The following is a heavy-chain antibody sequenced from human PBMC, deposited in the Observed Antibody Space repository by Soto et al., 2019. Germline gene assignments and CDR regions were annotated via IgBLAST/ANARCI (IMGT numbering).Heavy chain of an antibody. J-gene: IGHJ6*02. CDR3: AKDLWSSGWYRGTYYYYGMDV. V-gene: IGHV3-30*18. Sequence: QVQLVESGGGVVQPGRSLRLSCAASGFTFSSYGMHWVRQAPGKGLEWVAVISYDGSNKYYADSVKGRFTISRDNSKNTLYLQMNSLRAEDTAVYYCAKDLWSSGWYRGTYYYYGMDVWGQGTTVTVSS. CDR1: GFTFSSYG. D-gene: IGHD6-19*01. CDR2: ISYDGSNK.